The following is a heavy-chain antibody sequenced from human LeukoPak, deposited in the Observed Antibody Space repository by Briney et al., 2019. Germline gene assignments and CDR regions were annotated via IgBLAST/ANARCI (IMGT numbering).Heavy chain of an antibody. Sequence: PGGSLRLSCAASGFIFSPYAMSWVRQAPGKGLEWVAGIAGGDDRFYADSVKGRFSISRDNSKNTVDLQMNSLRVEDTAVYYCAKDYVSGDGYWDFAYWGQGTLVTVSS. D-gene: IGHD5-24*01. CDR1: GFIFSPYA. CDR3: AKDYVSGDGYWDFAY. V-gene: IGHV3-23*01. J-gene: IGHJ4*02. CDR2: IAGGDDR.